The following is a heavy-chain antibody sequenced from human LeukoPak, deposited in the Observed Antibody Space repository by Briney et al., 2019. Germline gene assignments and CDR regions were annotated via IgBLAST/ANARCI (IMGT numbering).Heavy chain of an antibody. CDR1: GFTFSSYA. Sequence: GGSLRLSCAASGFTFSSYAMSWVRQAPGKGLEWVSAIGGSGGSTYYADSVKGRFTISRDNSKNTLYLQMNSLRAEDTAVYYCATRTSIVVVPAALFYYYGTDVWGQGTTVTVSS. J-gene: IGHJ6*02. D-gene: IGHD2-2*01. CDR2: IGGSGGST. V-gene: IGHV3-23*01. CDR3: ATRTSIVVVPAALFYYYGTDV.